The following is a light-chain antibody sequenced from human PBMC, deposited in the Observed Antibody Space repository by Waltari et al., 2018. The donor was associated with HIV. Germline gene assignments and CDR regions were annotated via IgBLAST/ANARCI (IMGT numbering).Light chain of an antibody. V-gene: IGLV3-21*02. J-gene: IGLJ2*01. CDR1: NIGSKS. CDR3: QVWDIISDHQ. Sequence: SYVLTQPPSVSVAPGQTARITCGGNNIGSKSVHWYQQKPGQAPVLVVYDDSDRPSWIPERFSGSNSGNTATLTISRVEAGDEADYYCQVWDIISDHQFGGGTKLTVL. CDR2: DDS.